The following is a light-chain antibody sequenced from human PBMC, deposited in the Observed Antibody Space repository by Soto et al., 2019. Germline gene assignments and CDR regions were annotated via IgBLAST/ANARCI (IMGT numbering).Light chain of an antibody. V-gene: IGLV1-40*01. Sequence: QAVVTQPPSVSGAPGQRVTISCTGSSSNIGAGYDVHWYQQLPGTAPKLLIYGNXNRPSGVXDRXXGXXXXXXXXXXXXXXQXEDEADYYCQSYDSSLSGHVVFGGGTQLTVL. CDR1: SSNIGAGYD. J-gene: IGLJ2*01. CDR2: GNX. CDR3: QSYDSSLSGHVV.